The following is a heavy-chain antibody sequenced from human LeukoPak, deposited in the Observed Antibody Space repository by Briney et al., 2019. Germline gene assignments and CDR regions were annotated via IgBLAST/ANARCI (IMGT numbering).Heavy chain of an antibody. J-gene: IGHJ5*02. CDR1: GFTFSNAR. CDR3: PPESSPLGGVDWFAP. V-gene: IGHV3-15*01. Sequence: GGSLRLSCAASGFTFSNARMSWVRQAPGKGLEWVGRIKSKTDGGTTDYAAPVKGRFTISRDDSKNTLYLQMKPEDTAVYYCPPESSPLGGVDWFAPWGQGTLVTVSS. CDR2: IKSKTDGGTT.